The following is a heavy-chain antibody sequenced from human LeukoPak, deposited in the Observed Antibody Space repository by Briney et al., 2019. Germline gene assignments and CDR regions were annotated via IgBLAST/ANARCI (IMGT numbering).Heavy chain of an antibody. CDR3: ARVRWLPDPYYFDY. CDR2: ISAYNGDT. J-gene: IGHJ4*02. V-gene: IGHV1-18*01. Sequence: ASVKVSCKASGYTFTSYGIGWVRQAPGQGLEWMGWISAYNGDTNYAQKLQGRVTMTTDTSTSTAYMELRSLRSDDTAVYYCARVRWLPDPYYFDYWGQGTLVTVSS. CDR1: GYTFTSYG. D-gene: IGHD5-24*01.